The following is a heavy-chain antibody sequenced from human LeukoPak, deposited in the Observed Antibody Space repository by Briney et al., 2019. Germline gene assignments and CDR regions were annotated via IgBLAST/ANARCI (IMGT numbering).Heavy chain of an antibody. D-gene: IGHD6-13*01. V-gene: IGHV3-7*01. Sequence: PGGSLRLSCAASGFTFSSYWMSWVRQAPGKGLEWVANIKQDGSEKYYVDSVKGRFTISRDNAKNSLYLQMNSLRAEDTAVYYCARGGGVAAAFLVIPFDYWGQGTLVTVSS. CDR2: IKQDGSEK. CDR1: GFTFSSYW. J-gene: IGHJ4*02. CDR3: ARGGGVAAAFLVIPFDY.